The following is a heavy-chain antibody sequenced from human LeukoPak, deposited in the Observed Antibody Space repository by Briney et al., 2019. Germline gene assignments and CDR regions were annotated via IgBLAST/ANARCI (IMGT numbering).Heavy chain of an antibody. J-gene: IGHJ4*02. CDR1: GFTFTSSA. CDR3: AALRFGSGSYSFDY. CDR2: IVVGSGNT. Sequence: ASVKVSCKTSGFTFTSSAMQWVRQARGQLLDWIGWIVVGSGNTNYAQVFQERVTITRDMSTRTAYMELSSLRSEDTAVYYCAALRFGSGSYSFDYWGQGTLVTVSS. V-gene: IGHV1-58*02. D-gene: IGHD3-10*01.